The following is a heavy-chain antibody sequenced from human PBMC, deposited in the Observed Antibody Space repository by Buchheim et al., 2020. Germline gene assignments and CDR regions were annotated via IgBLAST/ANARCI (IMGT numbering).Heavy chain of an antibody. CDR3: ARDRLRDGYNSNWFDP. V-gene: IGHV4-61*01. CDR2: IYYSGST. CDR1: GGSVSSGSYY. Sequence: QVQLQESGPGLVKPSETLSLTCTVSGGSVSSGSYYWSWIRQPPGKGLEWIGYIYYSGSTNYNPSLNSRVTISVDTSKNQFSLKLSSVTAADTAVYYCARDRLRDGYNSNWFDPWGQGTL. J-gene: IGHJ5*02. D-gene: IGHD5-24*01.